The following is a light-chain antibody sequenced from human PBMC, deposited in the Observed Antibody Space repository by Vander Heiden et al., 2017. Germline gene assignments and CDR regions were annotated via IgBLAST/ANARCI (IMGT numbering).Light chain of an antibody. V-gene: IGLV2-23*02. Sequence: QSALTQPASVSGSPGQSITISCTGTSSDVRSYDIVSWYQQNPGKVPKLLIYEVTKRPSGVSNRFSGSKSGNTASLTISGLQAEDEADYFCCSYAGGSTLYIFGTGTKVTVL. CDR1: SSDVRSYDI. CDR2: EVT. J-gene: IGLJ1*01. CDR3: CSYAGGSTLYI.